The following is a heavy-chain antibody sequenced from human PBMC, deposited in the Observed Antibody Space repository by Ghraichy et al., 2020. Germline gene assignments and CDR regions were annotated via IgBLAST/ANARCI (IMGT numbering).Heavy chain of an antibody. CDR2: ISNSGSIT. J-gene: IGHJ5*02. D-gene: IGHD4-23*01. V-gene: IGHV3-74*01. CDR1: GFTFSTYW. CDR3: ARSPTTLGLDP. Sequence: GESLNISCAASGFTFSTYWMHWVRQAPGKGPVWVSRISNSGSITNYADSVKGRFTISRDNAKNTLYLQMNILRAEDTAVYYCARSPTTLGLDPWGQGTLVTVSS.